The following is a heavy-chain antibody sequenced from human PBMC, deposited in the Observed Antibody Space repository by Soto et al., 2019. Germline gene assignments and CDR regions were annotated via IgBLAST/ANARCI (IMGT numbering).Heavy chain of an antibody. J-gene: IGHJ6*02. CDR1: GGSFSGYY. Sequence: PSETLSLTCAVYGGSFSGYYWSWIRQPPGKGLEWIGEINHSGSTNYNPSLKSRVTISVDTSKNQFSLKLSSVTAADTAVYYCARIPLIVVVTAIYYYYYGMDVWGQGTTVTVSS. CDR2: INHSGST. D-gene: IGHD2-21*02. CDR3: ARIPLIVVVTAIYYYYYGMDV. V-gene: IGHV4-34*01.